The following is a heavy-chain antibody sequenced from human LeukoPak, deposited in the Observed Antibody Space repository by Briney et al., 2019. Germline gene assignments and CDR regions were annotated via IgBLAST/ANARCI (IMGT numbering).Heavy chain of an antibody. Sequence: SETLSLTCAVDGGSFSGYYWSWIRQPPGKGLEWIGEINHSGSTNYNPSLKSRVTISVDTSKNQFSLKLSAVTAADTAVYYCARRSETYYYGSGSYYKWFDPWGQGTLVTVSS. CDR3: ARRSETYYYGSGSYYKWFDP. D-gene: IGHD3-10*01. CDR1: GGSFSGYY. CDR2: INHSGST. V-gene: IGHV4-34*01. J-gene: IGHJ5*02.